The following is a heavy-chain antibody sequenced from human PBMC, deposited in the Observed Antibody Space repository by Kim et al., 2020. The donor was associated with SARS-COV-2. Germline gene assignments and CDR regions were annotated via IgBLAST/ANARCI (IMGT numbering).Heavy chain of an antibody. CDR3: GNGFCSGPSCDREGYY. CDR2: IYYGGRT. V-gene: IGHV4-39*01. D-gene: IGHD2-2*01. J-gene: IGHJ4*01. Sequence: SETLSLTCTVSGASMSSGGHYWGWIRQPPGKGLEWIGSIYYGGRTYYNPSLRSRLTISIDISKSQLSLRLRSVTAADTAVYYGGNGFCSGPSCDREGYY. CDR1: GASMSSGGHY.